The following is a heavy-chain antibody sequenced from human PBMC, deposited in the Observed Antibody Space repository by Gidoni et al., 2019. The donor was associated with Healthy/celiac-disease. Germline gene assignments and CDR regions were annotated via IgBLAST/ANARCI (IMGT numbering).Heavy chain of an antibody. V-gene: IGHV3-74*01. Sequence: EVQLVESGGGLVQPGGSLRLSCAASGSTFVSYWMHWVRQAPGKGLVCVSRINSDGSSTSYADSVKGRFTISRDNAKNTLYLQMNSLRAEDTAVYYCARDPGHIVMIDNWFDPWGQGTLVTVSS. D-gene: IGHD2-21*01. CDR3: ARDPGHIVMIDNWFDP. CDR1: GSTFVSYW. J-gene: IGHJ5*02. CDR2: INSDGSST.